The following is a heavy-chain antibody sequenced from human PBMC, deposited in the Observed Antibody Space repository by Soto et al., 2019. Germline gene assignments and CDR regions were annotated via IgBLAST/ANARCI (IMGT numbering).Heavy chain of an antibody. CDR2: ISYDGSNK. J-gene: IGHJ5*02. CDR3: AKDGVAGTSGHWFDP. V-gene: IGHV3-30*18. D-gene: IGHD6-19*01. Sequence: QVQLVESGGGVVQPGRSLRLSCAASGFTFSSYGMHWVRQAPGKGLEWVAVISYDGSNKYYADSVKGRFTISRDNSKNTLYLQMYSLRAEDTAVYYCAKDGVAGTSGHWFDPWGQGTLVTVSS. CDR1: GFTFSSYG.